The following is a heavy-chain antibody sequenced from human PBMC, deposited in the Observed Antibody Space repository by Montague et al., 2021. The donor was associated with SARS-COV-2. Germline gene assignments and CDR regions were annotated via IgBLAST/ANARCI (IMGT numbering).Heavy chain of an antibody. CDR3: ARDSGELDYYGSGSYYRYFDY. CDR2: ISSSGSTI. V-gene: IGHV3-48*03. Sequence: SLRLSCAASGFTFSSYEMNWVRQAPGKGLEWVSYISSSGSTIYYADSVKGRFTISRDNVKNSLYLQMNSLRAEDTAVYYCARDSGELDYYGSGSYYRYFDYWGQGTLVTVSS. CDR1: GFTFSSYE. J-gene: IGHJ4*02. D-gene: IGHD3-10*01.